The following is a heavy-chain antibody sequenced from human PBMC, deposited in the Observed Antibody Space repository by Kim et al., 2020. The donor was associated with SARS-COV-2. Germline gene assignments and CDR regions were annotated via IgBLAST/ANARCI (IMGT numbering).Heavy chain of an antibody. CDR2: IYYSGST. D-gene: IGHD3-10*01. Sequence: SETLSLTCTVSGGSISSYYWSWIRQPPGKGLEWIGYIYYSGSTNYNPSLKSRVTISVDTSKNQFSLKLSSVTAADTAVYYCARGYYGSGSYPFDPWGQGTLVTVSS. J-gene: IGHJ5*02. CDR3: ARGYYGSGSYPFDP. V-gene: IGHV4-59*13. CDR1: GGSISSYY.